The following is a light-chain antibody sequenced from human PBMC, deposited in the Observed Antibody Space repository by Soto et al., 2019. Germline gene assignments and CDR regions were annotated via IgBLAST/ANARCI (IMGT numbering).Light chain of an antibody. Sequence: DIVLTQSPATLSVSPGDTVTLSCRASESLFGFLAWYQQKTSQAPRLLMYGVSTRATGIPARFSGGGSATDFTLTISSLQSEDSAFYFCQSYNDWPFASGLGTRLEI. CDR3: QSYNDWPFA. CDR1: ESLFGF. J-gene: IGKJ2*01. V-gene: IGKV3-15*01. CDR2: GVS.